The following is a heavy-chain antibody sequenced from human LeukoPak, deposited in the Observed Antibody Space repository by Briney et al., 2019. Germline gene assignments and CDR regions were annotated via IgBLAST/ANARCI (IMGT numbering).Heavy chain of an antibody. CDR2: IYWDDDK. CDR3: AHRRPGHLTGWDNSYFDN. J-gene: IGHJ4*02. CDR1: GFLLYSGGVG. D-gene: IGHD1/OR15-1a*01. Sequence: SGPTLVNPTQTLTLTCTFSGFLLYSGGVGVGWIRQPPGKALEWLADIYWDDDKRYNPSLRSRLTMSKDASKSQVFLVMSNMDPVDTATYYCAHRRPGHLTGWDNSYFDNWGPGTLVTVSS. V-gene: IGHV2-5*02.